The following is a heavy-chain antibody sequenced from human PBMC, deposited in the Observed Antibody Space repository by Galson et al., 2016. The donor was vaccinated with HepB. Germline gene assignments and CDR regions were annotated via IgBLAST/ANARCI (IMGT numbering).Heavy chain of an antibody. D-gene: IGHD1-26*01. J-gene: IGHJ6*03. CDR3: ARDFKLGAPDYMDV. CDR2: ISKTGDTT. Sequence: SLRLSCATSGFSFSSYGMHWVRQAPGKGLEWVAVISKTGDTTFYGDSVKGRFTISRGNSKNTVDLQIHSLRSEDAAVYFCARDFKLGAPDYMDVWGKGTTVTVSS. V-gene: IGHV3-30-3*01. CDR1: GFSFSSYG.